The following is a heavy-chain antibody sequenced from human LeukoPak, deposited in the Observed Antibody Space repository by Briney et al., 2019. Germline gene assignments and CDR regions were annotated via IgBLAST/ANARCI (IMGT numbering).Heavy chain of an antibody. J-gene: IGHJ4*02. CDR1: SYAFSRFG. V-gene: IGHV1-18*01. CDR3: ARELKTAVSVYYFDY. D-gene: IGHD6-19*01. CDR2: ISPYNSNT. Sequence: ASVTVSCKASSYAFSRFGITWVRQAPGQGLEWMGWISPYNSNTNYAQKFKGRVTMTTDTSARVAYMDLRSLRSDDTAVYYCARELKTAVSVYYFDYWGQGTLVTVSS.